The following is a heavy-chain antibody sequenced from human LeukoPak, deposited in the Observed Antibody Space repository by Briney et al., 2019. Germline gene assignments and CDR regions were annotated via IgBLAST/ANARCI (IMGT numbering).Heavy chain of an antibody. CDR1: GFTFSNAW. J-gene: IGHJ4*02. Sequence: GGSLRLSCAASGFTFSNAWMNWVRQAPGKGLEWVGRIKSKTDGGTTDYAAPVKGRFTISRDDSKNTLYLQMNSLKTEDTAVYYCTTDPDCSSTSCLGYWGQGTLVTVSS. V-gene: IGHV3-15*07. D-gene: IGHD2-2*01. CDR2: IKSKTDGGTT. CDR3: TTDPDCSSTSCLGY.